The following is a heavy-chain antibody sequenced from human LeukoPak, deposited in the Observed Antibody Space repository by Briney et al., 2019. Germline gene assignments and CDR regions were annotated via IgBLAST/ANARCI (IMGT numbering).Heavy chain of an antibody. V-gene: IGHV1-18*04. J-gene: IGHJ3*02. CDR3: AARGGATGTTQGDAFDI. Sequence: GASVKVSCKASGYTFTSYGISWVRQAPGQGLEWMGWISAYNGNTNYAQKPQGRVTMTTDTSASTAYMELRSRRCDDTAVYYCAARGGATGTTQGDAFDIWGQGTTVTVSS. CDR1: GYTFTSYG. CDR2: ISAYNGNT. D-gene: IGHD1-1*01.